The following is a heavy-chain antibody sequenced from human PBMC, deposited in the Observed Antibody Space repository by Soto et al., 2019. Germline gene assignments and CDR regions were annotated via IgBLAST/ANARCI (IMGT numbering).Heavy chain of an antibody. CDR1: GYTFTSYG. Sequence: QVQLVQSGAEVKKPGASVKVSCKASGYTFTSYGISWVRQAPGQGLEWMGWISAYNGNTNYAQKLLGRVTMTTDTSTSRAYMELRSLRSEDTAVYYCARGPLGEAGTRYYYYGMYVWGQGTTVTVSS. CDR3: ARGPLGEAGTRYYYYGMYV. V-gene: IGHV1-18*01. CDR2: ISAYNGNT. D-gene: IGHD6-13*01. J-gene: IGHJ6*02.